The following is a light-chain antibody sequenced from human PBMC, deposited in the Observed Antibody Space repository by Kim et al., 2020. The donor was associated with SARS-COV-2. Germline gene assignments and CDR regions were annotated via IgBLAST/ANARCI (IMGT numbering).Light chain of an antibody. Sequence: ASVKLTCALSSGHSSYAIEWHQQQPEKGPRYLMKLNSDGSHSKGDGIPDRFSGSSSGAERYLTISSLQSEDEADYYCQTWGTGIWVFGTGTKVTVL. J-gene: IGLJ1*01. V-gene: IGLV4-69*01. CDR1: SGHSSYA. CDR3: QTWGTGIWV. CDR2: LNSDGSH.